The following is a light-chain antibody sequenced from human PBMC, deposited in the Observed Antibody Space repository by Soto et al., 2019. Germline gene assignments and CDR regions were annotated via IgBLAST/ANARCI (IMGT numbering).Light chain of an antibody. CDR2: DAS. CDR1: QSVYNN. Sequence: EIVMTQSPATLSVSPGEGATLSCKARQSVYNNLAWYQQRPGQPPRLLIYDASTRATGISARFSGSGYGTEFTLTISSLHSEDFAVYFCQQCRIWPLTFGGGTKVEIK. CDR3: QQCRIWPLT. V-gene: IGKV3-15*01. J-gene: IGKJ4*01.